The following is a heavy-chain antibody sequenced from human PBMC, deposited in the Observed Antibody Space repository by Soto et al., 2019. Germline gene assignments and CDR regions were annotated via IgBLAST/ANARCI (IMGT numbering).Heavy chain of an antibody. D-gene: IGHD3-3*01. CDR2: VLPITGST. Sequence: QLQLVQSGAEVRKPGSSVKVSCKTSGGRFTIFSINWVRQAPGQGLEWMGGVLPITGSTDYAQKFQGRVTISADGSTSTINTELSSLRSEDRAIYYCATIGFRGGPLRFEDGGQGLLIPVS. V-gene: IGHV1-69*01. CDR1: GGRFTIFS. J-gene: IGHJ4*02. CDR3: ATIGFRGGPLRFED.